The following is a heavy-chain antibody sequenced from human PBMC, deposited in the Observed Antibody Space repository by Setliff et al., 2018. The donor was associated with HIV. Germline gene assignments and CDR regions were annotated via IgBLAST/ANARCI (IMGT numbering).Heavy chain of an antibody. CDR2: IYHSGST. CDR3: ASAVGSSSWLRALDY. D-gene: IGHD6-13*01. Sequence: SETLSLTCAVSGDSISSSNWWNWVRQPPGKGLEWIGEIYHSGSTNYNPSLKSRVTISVDKSRNQFSLKLTSVTAADTAVYYCASAVGSSSWLRALDYWGQGTLVTVSS. CDR1: GDSISSSNW. V-gene: IGHV4-4*02. J-gene: IGHJ4*02.